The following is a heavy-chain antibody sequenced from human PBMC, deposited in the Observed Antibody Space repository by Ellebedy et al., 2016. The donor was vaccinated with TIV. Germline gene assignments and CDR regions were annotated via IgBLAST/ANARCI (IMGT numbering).Heavy chain of an antibody. Sequence: GESLKISXAASGFNFNNYGMHWVRQAPGKGLEWVAVISYDGSDRYHADSVKGRFTISRDNSRNTLHLQMNSLRAEDTAVYYCANSDGSGKFYEKFYYYGMGVWGQGTTVTVSS. CDR2: ISYDGSDR. CDR3: ANSDGSGKFYEKFYYYGMGV. CDR1: GFNFNNYG. V-gene: IGHV3-30*18. J-gene: IGHJ6*02. D-gene: IGHD3-10*01.